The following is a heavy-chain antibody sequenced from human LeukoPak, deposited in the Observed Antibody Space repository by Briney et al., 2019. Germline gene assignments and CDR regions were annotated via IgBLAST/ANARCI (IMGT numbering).Heavy chain of an antibody. CDR2: IIPIFGTA. J-gene: IGHJ5*02. D-gene: IGHD3-10*01. CDR3: ATVAYYGSGSQYNWFDP. CDR1: GGTFSSYA. Sequence: SVKVSCKASGGTFSSYAISWVRQAPGQGLEWMGGIIPIFGTANYAQKFQGRVTITADESTSTAYMELSSLRSEDTAVYYCATVAYYGSGSQYNWFDPWGQGTLVTVSS. V-gene: IGHV1-69*13.